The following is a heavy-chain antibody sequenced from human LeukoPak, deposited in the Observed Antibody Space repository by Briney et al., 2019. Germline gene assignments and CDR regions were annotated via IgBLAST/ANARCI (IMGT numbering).Heavy chain of an antibody. CDR2: ISGSGGST. Sequence: PGGSLRLSCAASGFTFSSYAMSWVRQAPGKGLEWVSAISGSGGSTYYADSVKGRFTISRDNSKNTLYLQMYSLRAEDTAVYYCAKDSPSSGWYIEVDYWGQGTLVTVSS. CDR3: AKDSPSSGWYIEVDY. J-gene: IGHJ4*02. V-gene: IGHV3-23*01. CDR1: GFTFSSYA. D-gene: IGHD6-19*01.